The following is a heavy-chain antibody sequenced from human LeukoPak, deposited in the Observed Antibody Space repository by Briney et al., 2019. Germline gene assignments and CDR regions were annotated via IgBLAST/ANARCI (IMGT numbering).Heavy chain of an antibody. CDR3: ARPGIAARFPFDAFDI. V-gene: IGHV4-39*01. D-gene: IGHD6-6*01. Sequence: SETLSLTCTVSGGSISSSSYYWGWIRQPPGKGLEGIGSIYYSESTYYNPSLKSRVTISVDTSKNQFSLKLSSVTATDTAVYYCARPGIAARFPFDAFDIWGQGTMVTVSS. J-gene: IGHJ3*02. CDR1: GGSISSSSYY. CDR2: IYYSEST.